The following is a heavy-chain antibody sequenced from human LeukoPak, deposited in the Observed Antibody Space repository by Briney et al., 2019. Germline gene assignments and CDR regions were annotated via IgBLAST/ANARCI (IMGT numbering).Heavy chain of an antibody. D-gene: IGHD1-26*01. CDR3: ARDIDDY. CDR1: GFTFSSYS. CDR2: ISSSSSYI. V-gene: IGHV3-21*01. J-gene: IGHJ4*02. Sequence: AGTLRLSCAVSGFTFSSYSMSWVRQAPGKGLEWVSSISSSSSYIYYADSVKGRFTISRDNAKNSLYLQMTSLRAEDTAVYNCARDIDDYWGQGTLVTVSS.